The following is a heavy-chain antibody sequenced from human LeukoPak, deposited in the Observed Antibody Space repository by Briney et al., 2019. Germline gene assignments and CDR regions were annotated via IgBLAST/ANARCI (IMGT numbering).Heavy chain of an antibody. J-gene: IGHJ5*02. CDR2: INHSGST. CDR1: GGSFSGYY. D-gene: IGHD3-22*01. Sequence: SETLSLTCAVYGGSFSGYYWSWIRQPPGKGLEWIGEINHSGSTNYNPSLKSRVTISLDTSKTQFSLKLSSVTDADTAVYYCARRGWPYYYDSTGKKNWFDPWGQGTLVTVSS. V-gene: IGHV4-34*01. CDR3: ARRGWPYYYDSTGKKNWFDP.